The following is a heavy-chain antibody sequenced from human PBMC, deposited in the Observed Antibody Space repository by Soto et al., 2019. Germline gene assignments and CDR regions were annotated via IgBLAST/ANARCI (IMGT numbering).Heavy chain of an antibody. CDR1: GYSFTSYW. D-gene: IGHD3-22*01. V-gene: IGHV5-51*01. J-gene: IGHJ6*02. CDR2: IYPGDSDT. CDR3: ARLGDYYDSSGSGYYGMDV. Sequence: GESLKISCKGSGYSFTSYWIGWVRQMPGKGLEWMGIIYPGDSDTRYSPPFQGQVTISADKSISTAYLQWSSLKASDTAMYYCARLGDYYDSSGSGYYGMDVWGQGTTVTVSS.